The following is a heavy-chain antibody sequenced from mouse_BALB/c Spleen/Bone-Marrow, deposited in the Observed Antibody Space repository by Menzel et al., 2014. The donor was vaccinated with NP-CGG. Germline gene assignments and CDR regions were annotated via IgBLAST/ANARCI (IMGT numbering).Heavy chain of an antibody. CDR3: ARQGDGYYDY. CDR1: GFTFSSYA. Sequence: EVQLQESGGGSVKPGGSLKLSCAAFGFTFSSYAMSWVRQTPEKRLEWVATISNTGNYTYYPDSVKGRFTISRDNAKNTLYLQMSSLRSEDTALYYCARQGDGYYDYWGQGTTLTVSS. J-gene: IGHJ2*01. V-gene: IGHV5-9-3*01. D-gene: IGHD2-3*01. CDR2: ISNTGNYT.